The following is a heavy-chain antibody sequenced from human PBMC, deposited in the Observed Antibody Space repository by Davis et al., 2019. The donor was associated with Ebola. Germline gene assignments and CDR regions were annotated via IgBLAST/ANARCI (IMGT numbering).Heavy chain of an antibody. CDR2: IYPGDSPT. Sequence: GESLKISCKGSGYTFTNYWIGWVRQVPGKGLEWMGIIYPGDSPTRYSPSFQGQVSISVDRSISTAYLQWSSLKASDTAMYYCTRRPYCSSTICDGGVWFDPWGQGTLVTVSS. D-gene: IGHD2-2*01. J-gene: IGHJ5*02. V-gene: IGHV5-51*01. CDR3: TRRPYCSSTICDGGVWFDP. CDR1: GYTFTNYW.